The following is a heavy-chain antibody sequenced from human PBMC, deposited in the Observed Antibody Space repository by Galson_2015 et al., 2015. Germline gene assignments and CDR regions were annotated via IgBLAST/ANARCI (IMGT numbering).Heavy chain of an antibody. Sequence: SLRLSCAASGFTFSASVIHWVRQASGRGLEWVGRVRNKANSYATLYAASVKGWFTISRDDSENTAYLQMNSLKTEDTAVYYCTSSWSGHAHYWGQGTLVTVSS. V-gene: IGHV3-73*01. J-gene: IGHJ4*02. CDR2: VRNKANSYAT. CDR1: GFTFSASV. D-gene: IGHD1-14*01. CDR3: TSSWSGHAHY.